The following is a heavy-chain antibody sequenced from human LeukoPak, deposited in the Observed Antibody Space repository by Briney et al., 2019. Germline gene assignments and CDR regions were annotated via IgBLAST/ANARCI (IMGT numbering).Heavy chain of an antibody. D-gene: IGHD4-17*01. J-gene: IGHJ1*01. V-gene: IGHV4-39*07. CDR2: IYYSGST. CDR1: GVSISSSSYY. CDR3: ARQPPVYGDYVGYFQH. Sequence: SETLSLTCTVSGVSISSSSYYWGWIRQPPGKGLEWIGSIYYSGSTYYNPSLKSRVTISVDTSKNQFSLKLSSVTAADTAVYYCARQPPVYGDYVGYFQHWGQGTLATVSS.